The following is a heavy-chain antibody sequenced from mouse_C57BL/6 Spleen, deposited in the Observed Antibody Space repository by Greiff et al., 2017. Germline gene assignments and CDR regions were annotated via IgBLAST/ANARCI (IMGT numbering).Heavy chain of an antibody. Sequence: EVKLVESGGGLVQPGGSMKLSCVASGFTFSNYWMNWVRQSPEKGLEWVAQIRLKSDNYATHYAESVKGRFTISRDDSKSSVYLQMNNLRAEDTGIYYCTGRDSNYFDYWGQGTTLTVSS. J-gene: IGHJ2*01. CDR2: IRLKSDNYAT. D-gene: IGHD2-5*01. CDR3: TGRDSNYFDY. CDR1: GFTFSNYW. V-gene: IGHV6-3*01.